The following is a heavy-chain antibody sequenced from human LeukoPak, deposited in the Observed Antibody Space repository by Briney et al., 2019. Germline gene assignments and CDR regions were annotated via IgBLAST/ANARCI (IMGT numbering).Heavy chain of an antibody. Sequence: ASVKVSCKASGYTFTSYDINWVRQATGQGLEWMGWMNPNSGGTNYAQKFQGRVTMTRDTSISTAYMELSRLRSDDTAVYYCARIYGDYDWFDPWGQGTLVTVSS. CDR3: ARIYGDYDWFDP. CDR1: GYTFTSYD. CDR2: MNPNSGGT. V-gene: IGHV1-2*02. J-gene: IGHJ5*02. D-gene: IGHD4-17*01.